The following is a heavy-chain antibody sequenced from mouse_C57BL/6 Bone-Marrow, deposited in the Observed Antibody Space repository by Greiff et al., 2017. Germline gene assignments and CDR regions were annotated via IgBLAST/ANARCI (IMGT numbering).Heavy chain of an antibody. CDR2: IDPSDSET. J-gene: IGHJ1*03. D-gene: IGHD1-1*01. Sequence: QVQLQQPGAELVRPGSSVKLSCKASGYTFTSYWMHWVKQRPIQGLEWIGNIDPSDSETHYNQKFKDKATLTVDKSSSTAYMQLSSLTSEDSAVYYCARTYYGSPYFDVWGTGTTVTVSS. V-gene: IGHV1-52*01. CDR3: ARTYYGSPYFDV. CDR1: GYTFTSYW.